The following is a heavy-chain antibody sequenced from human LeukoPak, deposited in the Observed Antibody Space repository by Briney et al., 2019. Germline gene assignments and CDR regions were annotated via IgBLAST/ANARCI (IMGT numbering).Heavy chain of an antibody. V-gene: IGHV4-30-4*08. Sequence: PSETLSLTCTVSGDSFSSVTDYWAWIRQPPGKGLEWIGYIYYSGSTYYNPSLKSRVTISVDTSKNQFSLKLSSVTAADTAVYYCARISVMVRGVISFDYWGQGTLVTVSS. CDR1: GDSFSSVTDY. CDR3: ARISVMVRGVISFDY. D-gene: IGHD3-10*01. J-gene: IGHJ4*02. CDR2: IYYSGST.